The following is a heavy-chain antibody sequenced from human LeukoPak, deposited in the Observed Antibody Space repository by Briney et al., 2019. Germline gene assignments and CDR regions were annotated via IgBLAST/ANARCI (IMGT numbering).Heavy chain of an antibody. CDR1: GGSFSGYY. CDR3: ARGRGGYSGYEFDY. CDR2: INHSGST. Sequence: SETLSLTCAVYGGSFSGYYWSWIRQPPGKGLEWIGEINHSGSTNYNPSLKSRVTISVDTFKNQFSLKLSSVTAADTAVYYCARGRGGYSGYEFDYWGQGTLVTVSS. V-gene: IGHV4-34*01. D-gene: IGHD5-12*01. J-gene: IGHJ4*02.